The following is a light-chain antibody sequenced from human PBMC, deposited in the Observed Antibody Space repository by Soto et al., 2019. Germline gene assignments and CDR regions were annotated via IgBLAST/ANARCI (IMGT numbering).Light chain of an antibody. V-gene: IGLV2-23*01. CDR3: CSYAGSSTFV. CDR2: EGS. J-gene: IGLJ1*01. CDR1: SSDVGSYNL. Sequence: LTQPASVSGSPGQSITISCTGTSSDVGSYNLVSWYQKHPGKAPKLMIYEGSKRPSGVSNRFSGSKSGNTASLTISGLQAEDEADYYCCSYAGSSTFVFXTGTKLTVL.